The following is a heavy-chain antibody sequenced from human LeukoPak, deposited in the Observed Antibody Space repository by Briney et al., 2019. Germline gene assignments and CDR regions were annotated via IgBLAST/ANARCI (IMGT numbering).Heavy chain of an antibody. CDR1: RYTFTNYY. J-gene: IGHJ3*02. CDR2: INPSGDST. V-gene: IGHV1-46*01. CDR3: ARDINSVHFDM. Sequence: ASVKVSCKASRYTFTNYYMHWVRQAPGQGLEWMGIINPSGDSTTYAQKFQGRVTMTRDTSTSTVYMELRSLRSEDTAVYYCARDINSVHFDMWGQGTMVTVS. D-gene: IGHD4-23*01.